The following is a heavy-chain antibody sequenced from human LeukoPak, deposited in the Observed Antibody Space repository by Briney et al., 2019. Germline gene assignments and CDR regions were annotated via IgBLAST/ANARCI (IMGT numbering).Heavy chain of an antibody. CDR3: ALYNYGLDY. D-gene: IGHD5-18*01. CDR2: ITSSDTYI. V-gene: IGHV3-21*01. CDR1: GFSFSGYS. Sequence: GGSLRLSCAASGFSFSGYSMNGVRQAPGKGLEWVSSITSSDTYIYYADSVKGRFTISRDNAKNSLYLQMNSLRAEDTAVYYCALYNYGLDYWGQGTLVTVSS. J-gene: IGHJ4*02.